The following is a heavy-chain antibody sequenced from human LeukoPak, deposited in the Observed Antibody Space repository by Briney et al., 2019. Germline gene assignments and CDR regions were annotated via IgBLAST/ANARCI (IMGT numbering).Heavy chain of an antibody. D-gene: IGHD2-8*02. CDR1: RGSISSYY. CDR3: ARVLLYNWFDP. CDR2: THISGNT. J-gene: IGHJ5*02. V-gene: IGHV4-4*09. Sequence: SETLSLTCTVSRGSISSYYWSWIRQPPGKGLEWIGYTHISGNTNYNPSLKSRVTISVDTSKNQFSLKLSSVTAADTAVYYCARVLLYNWFDPWGQGTLVTVSS.